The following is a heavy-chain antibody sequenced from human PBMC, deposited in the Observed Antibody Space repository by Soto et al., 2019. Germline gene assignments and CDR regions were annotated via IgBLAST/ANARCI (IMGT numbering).Heavy chain of an antibody. J-gene: IGHJ6*02. CDR1: GGTFSSYS. Sequence: QVHLVQSGAEVKKPGSSVRVSCKTSGGTFSSYSFTWVRQAPGQGLEWMGEIIPILNTANFAQKFQSRVTITAYEPTSTVYMDLSSRSPDDTAVYYCARVDYDSTYGFYYYGLDVWGQGPTVTVSS. CDR3: ARVDYDSTYGFYYYGLDV. CDR2: IIPILNTA. V-gene: IGHV1-69*01. D-gene: IGHD3-10*01.